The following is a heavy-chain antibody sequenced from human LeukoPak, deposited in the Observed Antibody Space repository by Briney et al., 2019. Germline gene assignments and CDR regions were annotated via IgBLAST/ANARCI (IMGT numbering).Heavy chain of an antibody. Sequence: SQTLSLTCTVSGGPISSGGYYWSWIRQHPGKGLEWIGDIYYSGSTYYNPSLKSRVTISVDTSKNQFSLKLSSVTAADTAVYYCAGARGTTGTTRYNWFDPWGQGTLVTVSS. CDR3: AGARGTTGTTRYNWFDP. CDR2: IYYSGST. J-gene: IGHJ5*02. V-gene: IGHV4-31*03. CDR1: GGPISSGGYY. D-gene: IGHD1-1*01.